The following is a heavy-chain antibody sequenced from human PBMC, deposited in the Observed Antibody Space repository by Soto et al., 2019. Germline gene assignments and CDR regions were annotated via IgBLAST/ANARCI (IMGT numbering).Heavy chain of an antibody. V-gene: IGHV3-23*01. CDR2: LSGSGGRT. J-gene: IGHJ4*02. CDR3: AKDSGYDSTD. CDR1: GSTFSSYD. Sequence: EVQLLESGGGLVQPGGSLRLSCVASGSTFSSYDMSWIRQAPGKGLEWISGLSGSGGRTTFADSVQGRFTISRDNSKNTLYLEMNSLRVEDTAVYYCAKDSGYDSTDWGQGTLVTVSS. D-gene: IGHD3-22*01.